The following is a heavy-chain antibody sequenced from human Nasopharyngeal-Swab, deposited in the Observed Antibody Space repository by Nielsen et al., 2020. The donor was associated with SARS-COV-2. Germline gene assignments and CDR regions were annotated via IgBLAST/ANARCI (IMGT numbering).Heavy chain of an antibody. V-gene: IGHV3-33*01. J-gene: IGHJ4*02. Sequence: WIRQPPGKGLEWVAVIWYDGSNKYYADSVKGRFTISRDNAKNSLYLQMNSLRAEDTAVYYCARGSRGSYSYWGQGTLVTVSS. D-gene: IGHD1-26*01. CDR2: IWYDGSNK. CDR3: ARGSRGSYSY.